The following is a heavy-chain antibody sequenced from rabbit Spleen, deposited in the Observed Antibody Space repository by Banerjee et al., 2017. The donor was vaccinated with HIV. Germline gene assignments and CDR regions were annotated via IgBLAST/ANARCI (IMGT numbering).Heavy chain of an antibody. CDR3: ARTFPDGWWNIDL. CDR2: IDIGSSGFT. D-gene: IGHD5-1*01. Sequence: QSLEESGGDLVKPGASLTLTCIASGVSFSGNSYMCWVRQAPGKGLEWIACIDIGSSGFTYFASWAKGRFTISKTSSTTVTLQMTSLTAADTATYFCARTFPDGWWNIDLWGQGTLVTVS. J-gene: IGHJ3*01. V-gene: IGHV1S40*01. CDR1: GVSFSGNSY.